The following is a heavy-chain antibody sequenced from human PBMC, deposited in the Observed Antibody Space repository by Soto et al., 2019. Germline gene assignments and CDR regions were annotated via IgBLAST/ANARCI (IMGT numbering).Heavy chain of an antibody. D-gene: IGHD2-8*01. CDR2: IIPVLGVE. Sequence: QVQLVQSGAEVKNRGSSVKVSCKASGDTFSRSTISWVRQAPGQRLEWMGRIIPVLGVENHAQNCQGRDTLTADKSTSTAYLELISLKSEDPAIYYCASSTAGVYVFHDWGQGTLVTVSS. CDR1: GDTFSRST. J-gene: IGHJ4*02. CDR3: ASSTAGVYVFHD. V-gene: IGHV1-69*02.